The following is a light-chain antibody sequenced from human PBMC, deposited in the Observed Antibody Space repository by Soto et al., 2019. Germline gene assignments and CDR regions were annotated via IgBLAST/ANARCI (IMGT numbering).Light chain of an antibody. CDR1: SNDIGAYNY. V-gene: IGLV2-14*01. CDR2: GVR. CDR3: SSFTTTRLYV. J-gene: IGLJ1*01. Sequence: QSLLTPPTSVSGSPGQSITSSCTGNSNDIGAYNYISWYQQHPGKAPRLLIHGVRNRPPGISSRFSASKSGLTASLTISGLLPEDEADYFCSSFTTTRLYVFGRGTKVTVL.